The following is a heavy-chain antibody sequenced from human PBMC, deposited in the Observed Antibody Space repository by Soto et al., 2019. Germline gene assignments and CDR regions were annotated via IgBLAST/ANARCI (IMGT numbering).Heavy chain of an antibody. CDR3: ARGFYDFWSGYYPAYGPDWFDP. CDR2: IYYSGST. Sequence: PSETLSLTCTVSGGSISSYYWSWIRQPPGKGLEWIGDIYYSGSTNYNPSLKSRVTISVDTSKNQFSLKLSSVTAADTAVYYCARGFYDFWSGYYPAYGPDWFDPWGQGTLVTVSS. J-gene: IGHJ5*02. D-gene: IGHD3-3*01. CDR1: GGSISSYY. V-gene: IGHV4-59*01.